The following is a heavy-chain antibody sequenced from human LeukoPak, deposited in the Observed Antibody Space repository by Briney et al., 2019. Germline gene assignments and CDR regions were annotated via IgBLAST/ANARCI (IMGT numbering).Heavy chain of an antibody. CDR1: GFTFSSYW. CDR3: ARELRTFDS. Sequence: GGSLRLSCAASGFTFSSYWMTWVRQAPGKGLEWVANIKHNGDELNYVDSVEDRFTISRNNAKNSLYPHMTDLRAEDTAAYYCARELRTFDSWGQGTLVTVSS. V-gene: IGHV3-7*01. CDR2: IKHNGDEL. D-gene: IGHD3-16*01. J-gene: IGHJ4*02.